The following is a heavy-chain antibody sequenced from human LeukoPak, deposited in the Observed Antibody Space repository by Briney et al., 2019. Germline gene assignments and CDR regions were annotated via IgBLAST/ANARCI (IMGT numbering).Heavy chain of an antibody. V-gene: IGHV3-7*03. CDR2: IKKDGSES. CDR3: ARGRYSGTTYYFDY. D-gene: IGHD5-12*01. CDR1: GFTFSTSW. J-gene: IGHJ4*02. Sequence: PGGSLRLSCAASGFTFSTSWMSWVRLVPGKGLEWVANIKKDGSESYYVDSVKGRFTISRDNAKNSLYLQMNSLRAEDTAMYYCARGRYSGTTYYFDYWGQGTLVTVSS.